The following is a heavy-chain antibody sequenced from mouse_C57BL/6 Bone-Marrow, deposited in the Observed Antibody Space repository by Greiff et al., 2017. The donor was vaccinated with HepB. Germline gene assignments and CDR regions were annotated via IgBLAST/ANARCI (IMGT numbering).Heavy chain of an antibody. CDR1: GYTFTDYY. CDR3: ARTKFPHYYGSSYGYFDY. Sequence: QVQLQQSGPELVKPGASVKISCKASGYTFTDYYINWVKQRPGQGLEWIGWIFPGSGSTYYNEKFKGKATLTVDKSSSTAYMLLSSLTSEDSAVYFCARTKFPHYYGSSYGYFDYWGQGTTLTVSS. V-gene: IGHV1-75*01. D-gene: IGHD1-1*01. J-gene: IGHJ2*01. CDR2: IFPGSGST.